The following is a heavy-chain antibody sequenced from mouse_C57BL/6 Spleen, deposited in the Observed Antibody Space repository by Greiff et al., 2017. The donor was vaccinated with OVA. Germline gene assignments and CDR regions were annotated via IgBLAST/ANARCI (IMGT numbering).Heavy chain of an antibody. CDR1: GYTFTSYW. CDR3: ARLGGGYAMDY. Sequence: QVQLKQSGAELVMPGASVKLSCKASGYTFTSYWMHWVKQRPGQGLEWIGEIDPSDSYTNYNQKFKGKSTLTVDKSSSTAYMQLSSLTSEDSAVYYCARLGGGYAMDYWGQGTSVTVSS. V-gene: IGHV1-69*01. D-gene: IGHD1-1*02. J-gene: IGHJ4*01. CDR2: IDPSDSYT.